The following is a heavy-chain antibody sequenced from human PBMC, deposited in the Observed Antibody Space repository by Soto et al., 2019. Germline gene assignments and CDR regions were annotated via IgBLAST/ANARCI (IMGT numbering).Heavy chain of an antibody. Sequence: SETLSLTCTVSGYSIRSGYYWGCIRQPPGKGLEWIGSIYHSGSSYYNPSLKSRVTISVDTSKNQFSLELSSVTAADTAVYYCARGDNGASDHYWGQGTLVTVSS. J-gene: IGHJ4*02. CDR3: ARGDNGASDHY. D-gene: IGHD4-17*01. CDR2: IYHSGSS. CDR1: GYSIRSGYY. V-gene: IGHV4-38-2*02.